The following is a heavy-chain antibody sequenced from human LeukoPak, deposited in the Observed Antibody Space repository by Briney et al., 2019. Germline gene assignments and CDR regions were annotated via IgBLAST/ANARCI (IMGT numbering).Heavy chain of an antibody. CDR1: GFTFSTYG. Sequence: GGSLRLSCAASGFTFSTYGMYWVRQAPGKGLEWVAFIRYDGSNKYYADSVKGRSTISRDNSKNTLYLQMNRLRTEDTAVYYCAKDLDGGNSVFDYWGQGTLVTVSS. CDR3: AKDLDGGNSVFDY. V-gene: IGHV3-30*02. CDR2: IRYDGSNK. D-gene: IGHD4-23*01. J-gene: IGHJ4*02.